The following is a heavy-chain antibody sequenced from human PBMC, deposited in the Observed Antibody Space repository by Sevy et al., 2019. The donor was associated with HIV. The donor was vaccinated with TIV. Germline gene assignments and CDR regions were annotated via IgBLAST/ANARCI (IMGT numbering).Heavy chain of an antibody. CDR1: GFTFGDYA. Sequence: GGSLRLSCTGSGFTFGDYAMSWFRQAPGMGLEWVGVIRSKDYGGATEYAASVKGRFTISRDDSKSIVDLQMNSLKTEDTAVYYCTRGYYYDSSGYSDYWGQGTLVTVSS. J-gene: IGHJ4*02. CDR3: TRGYYYDSSGYSDY. V-gene: IGHV3-49*03. D-gene: IGHD3-22*01. CDR2: IRSKDYGGAT.